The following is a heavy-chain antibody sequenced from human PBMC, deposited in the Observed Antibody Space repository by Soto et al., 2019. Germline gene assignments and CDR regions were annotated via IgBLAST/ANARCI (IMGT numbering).Heavy chain of an antibody. CDR2: ISSSSSYI. CDR3: ASLSRFALDY. D-gene: IGHD3-10*01. CDR1: GFTFSSYT. V-gene: IGHV3-21*01. J-gene: IGHJ4*01. Sequence: GGSLRLSCAASGFTFSSYTMNWVRQAPGKGLEWVSSISSSSSYIYYTDSVKGRFTISRDNAKNSLYLQMNSLRAEDTAVYYCASLSRFALDYWGQGTLVTVSS.